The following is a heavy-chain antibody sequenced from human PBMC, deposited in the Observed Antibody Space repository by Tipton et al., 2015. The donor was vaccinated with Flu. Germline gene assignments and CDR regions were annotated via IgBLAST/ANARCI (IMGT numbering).Heavy chain of an antibody. CDR2: FKPGGVM. D-gene: IGHD4-17*01. Sequence: TLSLTCAVSGYSIGTGYYWGWVRQPPGKGLEYIASFKPGGVMFYSTSLKSRLTISVDTSTNQFSLTLTSVTAADTAVYYGARSGDHGQRDFWGQGTLVTVSS. V-gene: IGHV4-38-2*01. J-gene: IGHJ4*02. CDR3: ARSGDHGQRDF. CDR1: GYSIGTGYY.